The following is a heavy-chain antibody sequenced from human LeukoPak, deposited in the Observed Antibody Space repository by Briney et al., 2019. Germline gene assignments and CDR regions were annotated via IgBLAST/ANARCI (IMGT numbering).Heavy chain of an antibody. Sequence: GASVKVSCTASGYTFTSYGISWVRQAPGQGLEWGGWISAYNGNTNYAQKLQGRVTMTTDTSTRTAYMELRSPRSDDTAVYYCARCGRYSGYSYGVAFDIWGQGTMVTVSS. CDR1: GYTFTSYG. CDR2: ISAYNGNT. J-gene: IGHJ3*02. CDR3: ARCGRYSGYSYGVAFDI. V-gene: IGHV1-18*01. D-gene: IGHD3-22*01.